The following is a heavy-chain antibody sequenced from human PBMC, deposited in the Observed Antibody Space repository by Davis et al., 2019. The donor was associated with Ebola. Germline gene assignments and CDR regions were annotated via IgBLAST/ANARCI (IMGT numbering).Heavy chain of an antibody. J-gene: IGHJ3*01. CDR2: IDNSGST. Sequence: SETLSLTCTVSGGSISSHYWSWIRQPPGKGLEWIGNIDNSGSTNYNPSLKSRVTISGDTSKNKFSLKLTSLTAADTAVYYCARLRVSGALFGVIITGAFDLWGQGTMVSVSS. CDR1: GGSISSHY. V-gene: IGHV4-59*11. CDR3: ARLRVSGALFGVIITGAFDL. D-gene: IGHD3-3*01.